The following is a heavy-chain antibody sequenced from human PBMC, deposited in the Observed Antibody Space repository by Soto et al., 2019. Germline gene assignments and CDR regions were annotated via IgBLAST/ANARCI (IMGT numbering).Heavy chain of an antibody. V-gene: IGHV3-30-3*01. Sequence: QVQLVDSGGGVVQPGRSLRLSCAASGFTFSNYAIHWVRQAPGKGLEWVAVLSYDGNNIHYADSVKGRFTVSRDNAKNTLFLQMNRLRAEDTALYYCARGPIGDAAMVTNYFDYWGQGTLVTVSS. D-gene: IGHD5-18*01. J-gene: IGHJ4*02. CDR1: GFTFSNYA. CDR2: LSYDGNNI. CDR3: ARGPIGDAAMVTNYFDY.